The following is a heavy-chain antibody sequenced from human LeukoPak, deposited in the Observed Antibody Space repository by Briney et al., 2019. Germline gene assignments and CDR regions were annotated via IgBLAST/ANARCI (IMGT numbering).Heavy chain of an antibody. J-gene: IGHJ4*02. D-gene: IGHD3-10*01. CDR2: ISSNGGST. V-gene: IGHV3-64*01. CDR3: ATTYGSGSYYFHY. Sequence: GGCLRLSCAASGFTFSSYAMHWVRQAPGKGLEYVSAISSNGGSTYYANSVKGRFTISRDNSKNTLYLQMGSLRAEDMAVYYCATTYGSGSYYFHYWGQGTLVTVSS. CDR1: GFTFSSYA.